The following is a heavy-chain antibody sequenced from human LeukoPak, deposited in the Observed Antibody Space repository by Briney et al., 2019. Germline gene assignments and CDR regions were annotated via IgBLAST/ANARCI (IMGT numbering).Heavy chain of an antibody. Sequence: GGSLRLSCATSGFTFSSSAMQWVRQAPGKGLEWVAFIRFDGSIKDYGDSVKGRFTISRDNSRNTLYLQMNSLRFVDTAVYYCASGVIADNHWGQGTLVTVSS. CDR2: IRFDGSIK. D-gene: IGHD2-21*01. CDR1: GFTFSSSA. J-gene: IGHJ5*02. CDR3: ASGVIADNH. V-gene: IGHV3-30*02.